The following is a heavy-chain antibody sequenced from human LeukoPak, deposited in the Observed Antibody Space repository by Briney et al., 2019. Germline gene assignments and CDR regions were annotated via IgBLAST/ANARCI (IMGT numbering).Heavy chain of an antibody. CDR3: VRDGASHEQFDY. Sequence: GGSLRLSCATSGFPFETNAMSWVRQAPGKGLEWVATIGNTETFYADSVTGRFTISRDNAKNTLYLQMNSLRAEDTAVYYCVRDGASHEQFDYWGQGTLVTVSS. CDR2: IGNTETF. CDR1: GFPFETNA. J-gene: IGHJ4*02. D-gene: IGHD3-16*01. V-gene: IGHV3-69-1*01.